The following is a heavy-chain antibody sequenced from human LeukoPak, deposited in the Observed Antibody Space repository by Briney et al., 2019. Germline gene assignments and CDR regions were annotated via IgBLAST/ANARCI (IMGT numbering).Heavy chain of an antibody. J-gene: IGHJ4*02. V-gene: IGHV4-59*08. CDR2: IYYSGST. CDR1: GGSISSYY. D-gene: IGHD3-22*01. Sequence: PSETLSLTCTVSGGSISSYYWSWIRQPPGKGLEWIGYIYYSGSTNYNPSLKSRVTISVDTSKNQFSLKLSSVTAADTAVYYCARIDDSSGYSQDRPPPDDYWGQGTLVTVSS. CDR3: ARIDDSSGYSQDRPPPDDY.